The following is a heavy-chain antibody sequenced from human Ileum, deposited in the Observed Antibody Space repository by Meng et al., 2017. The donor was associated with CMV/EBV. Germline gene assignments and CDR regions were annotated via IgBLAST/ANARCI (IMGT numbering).Heavy chain of an antibody. CDR2: IDGGGSST. V-gene: IGHV3-23*03. D-gene: IGHD5-12*01. CDR3: ARYRAGHYFDD. Sequence: SCAASGFTFGAYAMTWVRQAPGKGLEWVSVIDGGGSSTYNADSVKGRFTISRDDSKNTLYLQMNSLRAEDTALYYCARYRAGHYFDDWGQGILVTVSS. CDR1: GFTFGAYA. J-gene: IGHJ4*02.